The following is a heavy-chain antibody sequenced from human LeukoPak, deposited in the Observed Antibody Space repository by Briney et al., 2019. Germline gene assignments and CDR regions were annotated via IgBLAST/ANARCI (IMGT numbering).Heavy chain of an antibody. J-gene: IGHJ4*02. CDR1: GGSFSGYY. V-gene: IGHV4-34*01. D-gene: IGHD2-15*01. CDR3: ARIGGRHPFDY. Sequence: PSETLSLTCAVYGGSFSGYYWSWIRQPPGKGLEWIGEINHSGSTNYNPSLKSRVTISVDTSKNQFSLKLSSVTAADTAVYYCARIGGRHPFDYWGQGTLVTVSS. CDR2: INHSGST.